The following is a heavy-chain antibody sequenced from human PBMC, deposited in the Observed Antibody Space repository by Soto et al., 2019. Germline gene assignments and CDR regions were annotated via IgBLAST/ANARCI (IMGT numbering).Heavy chain of an antibody. D-gene: IGHD3-16*01. CDR1: GGSVISFY. V-gene: IGHV4-59*02. Sequence: PSEPLSLTRTVAGGSVISFYWGWIRPPPGKGLEWIGYIYYSGHTNYNPSLKSRVTISVHTSNNQFSLMLSSVTAADTAVSYCASAGDRYAYEYWGQGTLVTGSS. J-gene: IGHJ4*02. CDR3: ASAGDRYAYEY. CDR2: IYYSGHT.